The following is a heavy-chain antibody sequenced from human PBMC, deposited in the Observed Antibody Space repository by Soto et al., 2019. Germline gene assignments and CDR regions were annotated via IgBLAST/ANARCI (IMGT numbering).Heavy chain of an antibody. J-gene: IGHJ6*02. CDR3: ARHYGMDV. CDR1: GYTFTSYY. Sequence: GSVEVSCKGSGYTFTSYYMHWVLQAPGQGLEWMGIINPSGGSTSYAQKFQGRVTMTRDTSTSTVYMELSSLRSEDTAVYYCARHYGMDVWGQGTTVTVSS. V-gene: IGHV1-46*01. CDR2: INPSGGST.